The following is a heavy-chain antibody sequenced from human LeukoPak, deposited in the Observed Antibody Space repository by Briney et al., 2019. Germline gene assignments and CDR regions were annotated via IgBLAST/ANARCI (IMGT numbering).Heavy chain of an antibody. V-gene: IGHV4-34*01. Sequence: SETLSLTCTVSGGSFSGYYWSWIRQPPGKGLEWIGEINHSGSTNYNPSLKSRVTISVDTSKNQFSLKLSSVTAADTAVYYCARDIPEGPIYYDSSGYRFDYWGQGTLVTVSS. CDR1: GGSFSGYY. D-gene: IGHD3-22*01. J-gene: IGHJ4*02. CDR3: ARDIPEGPIYYDSSGYRFDY. CDR2: INHSGST.